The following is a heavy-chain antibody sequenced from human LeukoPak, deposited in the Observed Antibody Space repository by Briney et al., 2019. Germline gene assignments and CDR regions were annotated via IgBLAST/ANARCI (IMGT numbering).Heavy chain of an antibody. Sequence: PSETLSLTCVVSGGSVSGYYWGWIRQPPGRGLEWIGYVYYSGSTNYNPSFKSRITISVDTSRNQFSLQLSSVTAADTAVYYCARARRLYYYYYYGMDVWGQGTTVTVSS. J-gene: IGHJ6*02. CDR2: VYYSGST. D-gene: IGHD4/OR15-4a*01. CDR1: GGSVSGYY. CDR3: ARARRLYYYYYYGMDV. V-gene: IGHV4-59*02.